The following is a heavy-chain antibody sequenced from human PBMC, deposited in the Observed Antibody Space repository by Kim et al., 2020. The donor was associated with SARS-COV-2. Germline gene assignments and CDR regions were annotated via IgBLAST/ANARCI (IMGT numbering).Heavy chain of an antibody. Sequence: GGSLRLSCAASGFDFSGSAMHWVRQASGKGLEWVGRIRTKPNNYATAYVASVKGRFTISRDDSKNTAYLQMSGLKTEDTAVYYCSRHQMSDYGGQDALDIWGQGTMVTVSS. D-gene: IGHD4-17*01. CDR3: SRHQMSDYGGQDALDI. J-gene: IGHJ3*02. CDR1: GFDFSGSA. CDR2: IRTKPNNYAT. V-gene: IGHV3-73*01.